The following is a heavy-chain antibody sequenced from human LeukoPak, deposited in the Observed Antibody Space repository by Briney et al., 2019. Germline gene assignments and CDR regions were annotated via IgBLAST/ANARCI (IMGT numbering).Heavy chain of an antibody. J-gene: IGHJ4*02. Sequence: GGSLRLSCAASGFTFSSDAMSWVRQAPGKGLEWVSTMSGSGERTYYADSVKGRFTISRDNSKNTVYLQMNSLRAEDTAVYYCAKDSGDFRYYFDYWGQGTLVTVSS. CDR3: AKDSGDFRYYFDY. D-gene: IGHD2/OR15-2a*01. CDR1: GFTFSSDA. CDR2: MSGSGERT. V-gene: IGHV3-23*01.